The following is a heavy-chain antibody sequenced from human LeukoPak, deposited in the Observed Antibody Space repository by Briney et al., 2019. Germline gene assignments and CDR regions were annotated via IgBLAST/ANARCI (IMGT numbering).Heavy chain of an antibody. V-gene: IGHV4-59*12. CDR3: ARSLDVGAMYSSSWLGLDPFDY. CDR2: IYYSGST. CDR1: GGSISSYY. D-gene: IGHD6-13*01. J-gene: IGHJ4*02. Sequence: SETLSLTCTVSGGSISSYYWSWIRQPPGKGLEWIGYIYYSGSTNYNPSLKSRVTISVDTSKNQFSLKLSSVTAADTAVYYCARSLDVGAMYSSSWLGLDPFDYWGQGTLVTVSS.